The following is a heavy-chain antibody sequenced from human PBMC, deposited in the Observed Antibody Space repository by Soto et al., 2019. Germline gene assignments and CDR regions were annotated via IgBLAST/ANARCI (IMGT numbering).Heavy chain of an antibody. J-gene: IGHJ4*02. D-gene: IGHD3-10*01. CDR3: AKGGITLVRGSFDY. CDR1: GFTFSSYA. CDR2: ISGSGSNT. V-gene: IGHV3-23*01. Sequence: PGGSLRLSCAASGFTFSSYAMHWVRQAPGKGLEWVSAISGSGSNTYYIDSVKGRFTISRDKSKTTLFLQMNNLRAEDTAVYYRAKGGITLVRGSFDYWGQGALVTVSS.